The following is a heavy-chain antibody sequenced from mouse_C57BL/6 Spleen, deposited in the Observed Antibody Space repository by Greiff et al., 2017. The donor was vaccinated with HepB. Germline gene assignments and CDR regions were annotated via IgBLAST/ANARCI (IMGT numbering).Heavy chain of an antibody. CDR3: ASGDYSNYFWFAY. J-gene: IGHJ3*01. CDR2: INPYNGGT. CDR1: GYTFTDYY. D-gene: IGHD2-5*01. Sequence: EVQLQQSGPVLVKPGASVKMSCKASGYTFTDYYMNWVKQSHGKSLEWIGVINPYNGGTSYNQKFKGKATLTVDKSSSTAYMELNSLTSEDSAVYYCASGDYSNYFWFAYWGQGTLVTVSA. V-gene: IGHV1-19*01.